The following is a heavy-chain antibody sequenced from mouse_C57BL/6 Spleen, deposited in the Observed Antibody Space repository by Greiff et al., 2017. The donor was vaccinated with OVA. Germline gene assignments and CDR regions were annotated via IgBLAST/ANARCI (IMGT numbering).Heavy chain of an antibody. D-gene: IGHD1-1*01. CDR1: GYTFTGYW. Sequence: LVESGAELMKPGASVKLSCKATGYTFTGYWIEWVKQRPGHGLEWIGEILPGSGSTNYNEKFKGKATFTADTSSNTAYMQLSSLTTEDSAIYYWARLPPYYGSSYWYVDGWGTGTTVTVSS. CDR3: ARLPPYYGSSYWYVDG. J-gene: IGHJ1*03. CDR2: ILPGSGST. V-gene: IGHV1-9*01.